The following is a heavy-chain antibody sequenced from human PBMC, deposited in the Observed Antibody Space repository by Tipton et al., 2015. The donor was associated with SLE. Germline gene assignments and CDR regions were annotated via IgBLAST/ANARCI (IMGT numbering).Heavy chain of an antibody. CDR1: GGSISSSIYY. CDR3: ARLRVAAGTWYFDY. V-gene: IGHV4-39*07. J-gene: IGHJ4*02. Sequence: TLSLTCTVSGGSISSSIYYWGWIRQPPGKGLKWIGSIYYSGGTYYNPSLKSRVTISVDTSKNQFSLRLSSVTAADTAMYYCARLRVAAGTWYFDYWGQGTLVTVSS. CDR2: IYYSGGT. D-gene: IGHD6-19*01.